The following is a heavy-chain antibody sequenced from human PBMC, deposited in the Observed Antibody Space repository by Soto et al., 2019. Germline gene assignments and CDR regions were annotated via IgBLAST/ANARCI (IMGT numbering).Heavy chain of an antibody. Sequence: GSLRLSCAASGFTFSSYAMSWVRQAPGKGLEWVSAISGSGGSTYYADSVKGRFTISRDNSKNTLYLQMNSLRAEDTAVYYCAKSTNFGDYMPQAPYYFDYWGQGTLVTVSS. CDR2: ISGSGGST. V-gene: IGHV3-23*01. CDR3: AKSTNFGDYMPQAPYYFDY. D-gene: IGHD4-17*01. J-gene: IGHJ4*02. CDR1: GFTFSSYA.